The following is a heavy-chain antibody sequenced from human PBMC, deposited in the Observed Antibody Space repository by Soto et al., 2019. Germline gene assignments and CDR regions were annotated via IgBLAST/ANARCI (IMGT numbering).Heavy chain of an antibody. D-gene: IGHD7-27*01. CDR3: ARYAGLSPGVRFHFDY. CDR2: ISGGGDTT. Sequence: EVQMLESGGALVHPGASLGLSCTASGFTFSNYAMSWVRQAPGKGLEWVASISGGGDTTYYAASVKGRFTLSRANSRNTLFLQMDGLRAEDTAMYFCARYAGLSPGVRFHFDYWGQGTLVSVSS. CDR1: GFTFSNYA. V-gene: IGHV3-23*01. J-gene: IGHJ4*02.